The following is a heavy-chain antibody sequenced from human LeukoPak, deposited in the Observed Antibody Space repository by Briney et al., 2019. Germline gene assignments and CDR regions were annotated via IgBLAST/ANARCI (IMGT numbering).Heavy chain of an antibody. CDR1: GLTVSSYS. CDR3: ARARASGRSGFDY. J-gene: IGHJ4*02. CDR2: ISSSSSTI. D-gene: IGHD2-15*01. V-gene: IGHV3-48*02. Sequence: GGSLRLSCVASGLTVSSYSMNWVRQAPGKGLEWVSYISSSSSTIYYADSVKGRFTISRDDAKNSLDLQMNSLRDEDTAVYYCARARASGRSGFDYWGQGTLVTVSS.